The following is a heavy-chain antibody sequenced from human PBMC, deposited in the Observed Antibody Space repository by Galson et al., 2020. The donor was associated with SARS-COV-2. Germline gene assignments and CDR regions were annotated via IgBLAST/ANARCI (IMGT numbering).Heavy chain of an antibody. CDR1: GYTLTELS. CDR2: FDPEDGET. J-gene: IGHJ5*02. Sequence: ASVKVSCKVSGYTLTELSMHWVRQAPGKGLEWMGGFDPEDGETIYAQKFQGRVTMTEDTSTDTAYMELSSLRSEDTAVYYCATSSIAARQWWFDPWGQGTLVTVSS. D-gene: IGHD6-6*01. V-gene: IGHV1-24*01. CDR3: ATSSIAARQWWFDP.